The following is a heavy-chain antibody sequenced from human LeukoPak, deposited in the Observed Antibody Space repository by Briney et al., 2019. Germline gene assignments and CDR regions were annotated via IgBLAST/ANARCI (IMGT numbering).Heavy chain of an antibody. CDR1: GGSISSGGYY. D-gene: IGHD3-22*01. Sequence: SQTLSLTCTVSGGSISSGGYYWSWIRQHPGKGLEWIGYIYYSGSTYYNPSLKSRVTISVDTSKNQFSLKLSSVTAADTAVYYCARHVDYYDSSGYPTVGWFDPWGQGTLVTVSS. CDR2: IYYSGST. J-gene: IGHJ5*02. CDR3: ARHVDYYDSSGYPTVGWFDP. V-gene: IGHV4-31*03.